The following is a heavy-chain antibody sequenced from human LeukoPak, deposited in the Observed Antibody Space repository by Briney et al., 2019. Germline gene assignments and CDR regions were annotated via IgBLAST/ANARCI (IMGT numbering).Heavy chain of an antibody. CDR2: VSSSGTTI. J-gene: IGHJ5*02. CDR3: ARQVASGFDP. CDR1: GFTFSSYE. Sequence: GGSLRLSCAASGFTFSSYEMNWVRQAPGKGLEWVSYVSSSGTTIYYADSVKGRFTVSRDNAKNSLYLQMNSLRAEDTAVYYCARQVASGFDPWGQGTLVTVPS. V-gene: IGHV3-48*03.